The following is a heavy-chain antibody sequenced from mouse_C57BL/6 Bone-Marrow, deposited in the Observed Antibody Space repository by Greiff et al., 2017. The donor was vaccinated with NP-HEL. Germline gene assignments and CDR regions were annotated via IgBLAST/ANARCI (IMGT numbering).Heavy chain of an antibody. Sequence: EVHLVESGGGLVQSGRSLRLSCATSGFTFSDFYMEWVRQAPGKGLEWIAASRNKANDYTTEYSASVKGRFIVSRDTSQSILYLQMNALSAEDTAIYYCARDYYGSSYGFAYWGQGTLVTVSA. CDR2: SRNKANDYTT. CDR3: ARDYYGSSYGFAY. CDR1: GFTFSDFY. V-gene: IGHV7-1*01. D-gene: IGHD1-1*01. J-gene: IGHJ3*01.